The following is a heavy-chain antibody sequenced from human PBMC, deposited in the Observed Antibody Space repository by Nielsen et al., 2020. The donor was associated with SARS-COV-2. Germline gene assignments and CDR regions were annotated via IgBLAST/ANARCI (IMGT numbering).Heavy chain of an antibody. CDR1: GFTFSSYS. CDR3: ARAPLGGYSSGWYRATSASDAFDI. V-gene: IGHV3-48*04. Sequence: GGSLRLSCAASGFTFSSYSMNWVRQAPGKGLEWVSYISSSSSTIYYADSVKGRFTISRDNAKNSLYLQMNSLRAEDTAVYYCARAPLGGYSSGWYRATSASDAFDIWGQGTMVTVSS. CDR2: ISSSSSTI. D-gene: IGHD6-19*01. J-gene: IGHJ3*02.